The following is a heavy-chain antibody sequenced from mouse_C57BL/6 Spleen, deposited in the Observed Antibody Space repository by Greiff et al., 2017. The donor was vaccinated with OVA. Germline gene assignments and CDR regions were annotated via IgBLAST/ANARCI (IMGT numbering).Heavy chain of an antibody. D-gene: IGHD1-1*01. V-gene: IGHV5-16*01. Sequence: EVKVVESEGGLVQPGRSMKLSCTASGFTFSDYYMAWVRQVPEKGLEWVANINYDGSSTYYLDSLKSRFIISRDNAKNILYLQMSSLKSEDTATYYCARFITTVLRYFDVWGTGTTVTVSS. CDR1: GFTFSDYY. J-gene: IGHJ1*03. CDR2: INYDGSST. CDR3: ARFITTVLRYFDV.